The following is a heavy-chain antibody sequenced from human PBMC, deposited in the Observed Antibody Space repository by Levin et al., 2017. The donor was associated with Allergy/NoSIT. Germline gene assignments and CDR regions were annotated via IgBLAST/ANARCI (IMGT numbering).Heavy chain of an antibody. J-gene: IGHJ3*02. Sequence: PSETLSLTCAVYGGSFSGYYWSWIRQPPGKGLEWIGEINHSGSTNYNPSLKSRVTISVDTSKNQFSLKLSSVTAADTAVYYCARVQLWSNDAFDIWGQGTMVTVSS. CDR3: ARVQLWSNDAFDI. V-gene: IGHV4-34*01. CDR1: GGSFSGYY. CDR2: INHSGST. D-gene: IGHD5-18*01.